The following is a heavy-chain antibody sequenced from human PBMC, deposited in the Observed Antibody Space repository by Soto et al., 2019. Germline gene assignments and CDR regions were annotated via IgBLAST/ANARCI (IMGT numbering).Heavy chain of an antibody. V-gene: IGHV1-24*01. J-gene: IGHJ6*02. CDR2: FDPEDGET. D-gene: IGHD6-19*01. CDR1: GYTLTELS. Sequence: ASVKVSCKVSGYTLTELSMHWVRQAPGKGLEWMGGFDPEDGETIYAQKFQGRVTMTEDTSTDTAYMELSSLRSEDTAVYYCATPALSSGRYDYYYGMDVWGQGTTVTVS. CDR3: ATPALSSGRYDYYYGMDV.